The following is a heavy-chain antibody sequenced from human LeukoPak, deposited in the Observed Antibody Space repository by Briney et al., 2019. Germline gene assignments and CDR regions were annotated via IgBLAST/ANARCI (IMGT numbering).Heavy chain of an antibody. CDR1: GFTFSSYS. D-gene: IGHD5-12*01. V-gene: IGHV3-48*04. J-gene: IGHJ3*02. CDR3: ARGGGYSGYDWVDAFDI. Sequence: SGGSLRLSCAASGFTFSSYSMNWVRQAPGKGLEWVSYISSRSSTIYYVDSVKGRFTISRDNAKNSLYLQMNSLRAEDTAVYYCARGGGYSGYDWVDAFDIWGQGTMVTVSS. CDR2: ISSRSSTI.